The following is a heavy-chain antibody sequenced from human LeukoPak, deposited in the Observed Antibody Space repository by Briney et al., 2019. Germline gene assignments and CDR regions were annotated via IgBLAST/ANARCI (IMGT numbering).Heavy chain of an antibody. D-gene: IGHD3-10*01. V-gene: IGHV1-2*02. CDR2: IDPNSGGT. CDR1: GYTFTGYY. Sequence: GASVKVSCKASGYTFTGYYIHWVRQAPGQGLEWMGWIDPNSGGTNYAQKFQGSVTMTRDTSINTAYMELSRLRSDDTAVYYCARGGGSGGWGTEGFDIWGQGTMVTVSS. J-gene: IGHJ3*02. CDR3: ARGGGSGGWGTEGFDI.